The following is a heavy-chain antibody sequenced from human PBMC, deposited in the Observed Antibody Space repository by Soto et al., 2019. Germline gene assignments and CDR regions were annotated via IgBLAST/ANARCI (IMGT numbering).Heavy chain of an antibody. CDR3: ASSYSNYALIDYYYYGMDV. J-gene: IGHJ6*02. CDR2: INAGNGNT. Sequence: VPLVQSGAEVKKPGASVKVSCKASGYTFTSYAMHWVRQAPGQRLEWMGWINAGNGNTKYSQKFQGRVTITRDTSASTAYMELSSLRSEDTAVYYCASSYSNYALIDYYYYGMDVWGQGTTVTVSS. CDR1: GYTFTSYA. V-gene: IGHV1-3*01. D-gene: IGHD4-4*01.